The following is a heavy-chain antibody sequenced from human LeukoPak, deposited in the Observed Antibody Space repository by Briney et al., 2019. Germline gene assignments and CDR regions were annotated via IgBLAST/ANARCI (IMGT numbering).Heavy chain of an antibody. Sequence: PGGSLRLSCAASGFTFSSYAMHWVRQAPGKGLEWVAVISYDGSHKNYADSVKGRFTISRDNSKNTVYLQMNSLRPEDTAVYYCAREGCSSTSCCEEDPDYYYYYGMDVWGKGTTVTVSS. D-gene: IGHD2-2*01. CDR2: ISYDGSHK. CDR1: GFTFSSYA. V-gene: IGHV3-30*04. CDR3: AREGCSSTSCCEEDPDYYYYYGMDV. J-gene: IGHJ6*04.